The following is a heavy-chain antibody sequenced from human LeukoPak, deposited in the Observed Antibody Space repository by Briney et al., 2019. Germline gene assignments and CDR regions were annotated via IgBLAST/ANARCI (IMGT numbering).Heavy chain of an antibody. Sequence: GGSLRLSCAASGFTFSSYGVHWVRQAPGKGLEWVAFIRYDGSNKYYADSVKGRFTISRDNSKNTLYLQMNSLRAEDTAVYYCAKDLSDYINWFDPWGQGTLVTVSS. V-gene: IGHV3-30*02. CDR3: AKDLSDYINWFDP. D-gene: IGHD4-11*01. CDR2: IRYDGSNK. J-gene: IGHJ5*02. CDR1: GFTFSSYG.